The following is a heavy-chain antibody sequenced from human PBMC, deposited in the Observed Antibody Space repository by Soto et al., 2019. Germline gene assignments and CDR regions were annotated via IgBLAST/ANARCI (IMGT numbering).Heavy chain of an antibody. CDR1: GGSISSSSYY. Sequence: KPSETLSLTCTVSGGSISSSSYYWGWIRQPPGKGLEWIGSIYYSGSTYYNPSLKSRVTISVDTSKNQFSLKLSSVTAADTAVYYCARYYSSNTPSYFDYWGQGTLVTVSS. CDR3: ARYYSSNTPSYFDY. CDR2: IYYSGST. V-gene: IGHV4-39*01. D-gene: IGHD6-13*01. J-gene: IGHJ4*02.